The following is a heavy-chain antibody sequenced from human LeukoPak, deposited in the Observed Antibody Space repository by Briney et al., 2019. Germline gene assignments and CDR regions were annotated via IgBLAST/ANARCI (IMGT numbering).Heavy chain of an antibody. J-gene: IGHJ4*02. D-gene: IGHD3-10*01. CDR2: ISYDGRRT. CDR3: AKGLRWVGKYYHNHFDY. Sequence: PGGSLRLSCAASGFTFTTYGMHWVRRAPGKGLEWVAFISYDGRRTYFGDSVKGRCTISRDNSKNKLYLEMHSLRSEDTAVYYCAKGLRWVGKYYHNHFDYWGQGTLVTVSS. CDR1: GFTFTTYG. V-gene: IGHV3-30*02.